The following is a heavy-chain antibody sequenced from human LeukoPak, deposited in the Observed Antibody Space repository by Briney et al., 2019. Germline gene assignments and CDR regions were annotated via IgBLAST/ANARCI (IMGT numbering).Heavy chain of an antibody. J-gene: IGHJ4*02. Sequence: SETLSLTCTVSGGSISSYYWSWIRQPPGKGLEWIGYIYYSGSTNYNPSLKSRVTISVDTSKNQFSLKLSSETAADTAVYYCVRAGSGWYVDYWGQGTLVTVSS. CDR3: VRAGSGWYVDY. D-gene: IGHD6-19*01. CDR2: IYYSGST. CDR1: GGSISSYY. V-gene: IGHV4-59*01.